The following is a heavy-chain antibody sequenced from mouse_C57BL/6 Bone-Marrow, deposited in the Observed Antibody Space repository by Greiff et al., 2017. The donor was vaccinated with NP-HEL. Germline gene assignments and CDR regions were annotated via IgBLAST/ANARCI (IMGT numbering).Heavy chain of an antibody. J-gene: IGHJ4*01. CDR2: IFPGSGST. CDR3: ATEDYCGSRGYAMDY. Sequence: QVQLQQSGPELVKPGASVKISCKASGYTFTDYYINWVKQRPGQGLEWIGWIFPGSGSTYYNEKFKGKATLTVDKSSSTAYMLVSSLISEDSAVYFCATEDYCGSRGYAMDYWGQGTSVTVSS. D-gene: IGHD1-1*01. CDR1: GYTFTDYY. V-gene: IGHV1-75*01.